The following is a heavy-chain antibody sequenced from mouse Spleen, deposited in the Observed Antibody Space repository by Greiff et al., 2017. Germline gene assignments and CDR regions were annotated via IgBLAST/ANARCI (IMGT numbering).Heavy chain of an antibody. CDR1: GYTFTSYW. CDR2: IDPSDSET. J-gene: IGHJ3*01. V-gene: IGHV1-52*01. CDR3: AREEEDWFAY. Sequence: VQLQESGAELVRPGSSVKLSCKASGYTFTSYWMHWVKQRPIQGLEWIGNIDPSDSETHYNQKFKDKATLTVDKSSSTAYMQLSSLTSEDSAVYYCAREEEDWFAYWGQGTLVTVSA.